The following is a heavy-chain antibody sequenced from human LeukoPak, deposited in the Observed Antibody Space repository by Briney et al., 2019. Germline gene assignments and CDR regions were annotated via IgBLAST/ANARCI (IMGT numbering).Heavy chain of an antibody. Sequence: ASVKVSCKASGYTFTGYYMHWVRQAPGQGLEWMGWINPNSGGTNYAQKFQGRVTMTRDTSISTAYMELSRLRSDDTAVYYCARDPKAIAAAGRTDYWGQGTLVTVSS. CDR2: INPNSGGT. CDR1: GYTFTGYY. D-gene: IGHD6-13*01. J-gene: IGHJ4*02. V-gene: IGHV1-2*02. CDR3: ARDPKAIAAAGRTDY.